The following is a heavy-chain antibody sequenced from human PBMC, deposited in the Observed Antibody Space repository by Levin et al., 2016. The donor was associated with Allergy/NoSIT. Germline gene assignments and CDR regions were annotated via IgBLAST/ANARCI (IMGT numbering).Heavy chain of an antibody. CDR2: IYYSGST. D-gene: IGHD1-26*01. Sequence: WIRQPPGKGLEWIGYIYYSGSTNYNPSLKSRVTISVDTSKNQFSLKLSSVTAADTAVYYCARVLFTLPRGATTFVNAFDIWGQGTMVTVSS. J-gene: IGHJ3*02. CDR3: ARVLFTLPRGATTFVNAFDI. V-gene: IGHV4-59*01.